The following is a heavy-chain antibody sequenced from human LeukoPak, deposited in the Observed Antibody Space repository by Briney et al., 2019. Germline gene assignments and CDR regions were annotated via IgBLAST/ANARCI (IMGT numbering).Heavy chain of an antibody. J-gene: IGHJ4*02. CDR1: GGSISSYY. D-gene: IGHD6-19*01. V-gene: IGHV4-59*01. CDR2: NYYSGST. CDR3: ARYSSGWIYYFDY. Sequence: PSETLSLTCTVSGGSISSYYWSWIRQPPGKGLEWIGYNYYSGSTNYNPSLKSRVTISVDTSKNQFSLKLSSVTAADTAVYYCARYSSGWIYYFDYWGQGTLVTVSS.